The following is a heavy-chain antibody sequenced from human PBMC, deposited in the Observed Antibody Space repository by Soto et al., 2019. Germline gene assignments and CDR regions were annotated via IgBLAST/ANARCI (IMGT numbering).Heavy chain of an antibody. Sequence: QVQLVQSGAEVKKPGSSVNVSCKASGGTFSSYAISWVRQAPGKGLDWMGGIIPIFGTANYAEKCQGRVNITADESTSKAYMELSSLRSADTAVYYCASNTVTQAFFDYWGQGTLVTVSS. CDR3: ASNTVTQAFFDY. D-gene: IGHD4-4*01. V-gene: IGHV1-69*12. CDR1: GGTFSSYA. CDR2: IIPIFGTA. J-gene: IGHJ4*02.